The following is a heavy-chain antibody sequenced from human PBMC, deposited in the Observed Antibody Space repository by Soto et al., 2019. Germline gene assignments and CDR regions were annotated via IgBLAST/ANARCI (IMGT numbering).Heavy chain of an antibody. Sequence: QVQLEESGGGVVQPGRSLRLSCVASGFTFSSYGMHWVRQAPGKGLEWVAVISYDGSIRYYADSVKVRFAISRDNSKNTLYLQMSSLRAEDTAVYYCAKDRRYYDSSGYYYFDYWGQGTLVTVSS. V-gene: IGHV3-30*18. CDR2: ISYDGSIR. CDR1: GFTFSSYG. D-gene: IGHD3-22*01. CDR3: AKDRRYYDSSGYYYFDY. J-gene: IGHJ4*02.